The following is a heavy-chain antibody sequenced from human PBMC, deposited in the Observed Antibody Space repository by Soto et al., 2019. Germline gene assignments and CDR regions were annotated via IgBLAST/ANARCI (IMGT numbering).Heavy chain of an antibody. CDR3: ARDGNPPLIAVAGTPYFDY. V-gene: IGHV3-33*01. D-gene: IGHD6-19*01. Sequence: QVQLVESGGGVVQPGRSLRLSCAASGFTFSSYGMHRVRQAPGKGLEWVAVIWYDGSNKYYADSVKGRFTISRDNSKNTLYLQMNSLRAEDTAVYYCARDGNPPLIAVAGTPYFDYWGQGTLVTVSS. CDR2: IWYDGSNK. CDR1: GFTFSSYG. J-gene: IGHJ4*02.